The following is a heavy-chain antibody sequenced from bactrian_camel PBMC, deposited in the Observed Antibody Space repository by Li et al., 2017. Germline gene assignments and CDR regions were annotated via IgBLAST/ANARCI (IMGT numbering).Heavy chain of an antibody. CDR3: AANLARLSRTNLQDRYPD. CDR1: GSTSSRYC. CDR2: IDTDGIT. J-gene: IGHJ4*01. Sequence: HVQLVESGGGSVQAGGSLRLSCAASGSTSSRYCMGWFRQVPGREREEVAGIDTDGITTYADSVKGRFTASRDNSRNMLYLQMDNLKPEDTAMYYCAANLARLSRTNLQDRYPDWGRGTQVTV. D-gene: IGHD3*01. V-gene: IGHV3S9*01.